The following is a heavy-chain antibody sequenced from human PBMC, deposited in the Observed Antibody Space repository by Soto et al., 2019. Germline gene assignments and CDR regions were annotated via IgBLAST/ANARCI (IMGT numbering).Heavy chain of an antibody. J-gene: IGHJ4*02. CDR1: GGSISSGGYY. D-gene: IGHD1-26*01. Sequence: QVQLQESGPGLVKPSQTLSLTCTVSGGSISSGGYYWSWIRQHPGKGLEWIGYIYYSGSTYYNPCLMSHFTNTVYTSKNQSSLKLSSFTAADTAVYYCAGLYSGSPGGSLRYWGQGTLVTVSS. V-gene: IGHV4-31*01. CDR2: IYYSGST. CDR3: AGLYSGSPGGSLRY.